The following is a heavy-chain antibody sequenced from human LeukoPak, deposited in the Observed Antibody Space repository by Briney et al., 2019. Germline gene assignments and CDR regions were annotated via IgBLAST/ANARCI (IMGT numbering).Heavy chain of an antibody. D-gene: IGHD6-13*01. Sequence: ASVKVSCKASGYTFTGYYMHWVRQAPGQGLEWTGWINPNSGGTNYAQKFQGRVTMTRDTSISTAYMELSRLRSDDTAVYYCARGKQLVRNNWFDPWGQGTLVTVSS. J-gene: IGHJ5*02. CDR3: ARGKQLVRNNWFDP. V-gene: IGHV1-2*02. CDR1: GYTFTGYY. CDR2: INPNSGGT.